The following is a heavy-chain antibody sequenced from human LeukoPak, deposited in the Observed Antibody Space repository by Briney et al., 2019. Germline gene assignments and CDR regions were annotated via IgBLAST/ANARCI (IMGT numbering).Heavy chain of an antibody. CDR2: MNPNSGNT. V-gene: IGHV1-8*01. J-gene: IGHJ4*02. D-gene: IGHD6-13*01. CDR1: GYTYTSYD. CDR3: ARLVIAAAGTKVDY. Sequence: ASVQVSCKASGYTYTSYDINWVRQATGQGLEWMGRMNPNSGNTGYAQKFQGRVTMTRNSSISTAYMELSSLRSEDTAAYFCARLVIAAAGTKVDYWGQGTLVTVSS.